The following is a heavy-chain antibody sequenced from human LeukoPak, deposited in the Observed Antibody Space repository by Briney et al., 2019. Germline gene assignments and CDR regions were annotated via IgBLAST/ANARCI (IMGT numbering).Heavy chain of an antibody. J-gene: IGHJ4*02. CDR2: ISAYNGNT. V-gene: IGHV1-18*01. CDR3: ARDSSDYYDSSGHYYY. D-gene: IGHD3-22*01. CDR1: GYTFTSYG. Sequence: ASVKVSCKASGYTFTSYGISWVRQAPGQGLEWMGWISAYNGNTNYAQKLQGRVTMTTDTSTSTAYMELRSLRSDDTAVYYCARDSSDYYDSSGHYYYWGQGTLVTVSS.